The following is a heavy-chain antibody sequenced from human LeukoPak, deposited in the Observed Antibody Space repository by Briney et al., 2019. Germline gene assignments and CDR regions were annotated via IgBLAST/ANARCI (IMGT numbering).Heavy chain of an antibody. J-gene: IGHJ4*02. D-gene: IGHD4-23*01. CDR1: EFAFSTYN. CDR2: ISTGSSTT. CDR3: ARVAAGYSVNYFDY. Sequence: GGSLRLSCAASEFAFSTYNMNWVRQAPGKGLEWVPYISTGSSTTYYADSVKGRFTISRDNVENSLYLQMDSLRDEDTAVYYCARVAAGYSVNYFDYWGQGTLVTVSS. V-gene: IGHV3-48*02.